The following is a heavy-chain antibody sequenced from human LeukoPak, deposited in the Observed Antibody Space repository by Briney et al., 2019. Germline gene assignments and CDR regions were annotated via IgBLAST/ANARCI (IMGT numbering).Heavy chain of an antibody. J-gene: IGHJ4*02. CDR1: GFTFSSYA. V-gene: IGHV3-23*01. CDR3: AKEVTGTGKVFAY. D-gene: IGHD6-19*01. CDR2: ISASGDST. Sequence: GGSLRLSCAASGFTFSSYALSWVRQAPGKGLEWVSTISASGDSTFYAGSVKGRFSISRDNSKNTLFLQMNSLRAEDTAVYYCAKEVTGTGKVFAYWGQGSLVTVSS.